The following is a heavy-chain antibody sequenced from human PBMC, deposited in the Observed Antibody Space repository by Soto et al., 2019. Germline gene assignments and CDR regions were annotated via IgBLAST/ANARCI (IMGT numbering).Heavy chain of an antibody. V-gene: IGHV4-30-4*01. CDR2: IYHSGAS. D-gene: IGHD5-12*01. CDR1: GDSISSGAYY. J-gene: IGHJ4*02. CDR3: ARDGGYATVAC. Sequence: QVQLQESGPGLVQPSQTLSLTCTVSGDSISSGAYYWSWIRQPPRKGLEWIGYIYHSGASYYNPCLESRVTMSVDTSKNHFSLRLSFVTAGDRAVYYCARDGGYATVACLGQGTLVTVSS.